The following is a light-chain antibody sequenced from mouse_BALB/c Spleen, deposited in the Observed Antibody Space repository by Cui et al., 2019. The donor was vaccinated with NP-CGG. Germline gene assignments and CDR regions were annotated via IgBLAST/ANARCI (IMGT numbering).Light chain of an antibody. V-gene: IGLV1*01. Sequence: DLVSQESALTTSPGETVTLTCRSSTGAVTTSNYANWVREKPDHLFTGLIGGTNNRAPGVPARFSGSLIGDKAALTITGAQTEDEAIYFCALWYSNHWVFGGGTKLTVL. CDR3: ALWYSNHWV. J-gene: IGLJ1*01. CDR2: GTN. CDR1: TGAVTTSNY.